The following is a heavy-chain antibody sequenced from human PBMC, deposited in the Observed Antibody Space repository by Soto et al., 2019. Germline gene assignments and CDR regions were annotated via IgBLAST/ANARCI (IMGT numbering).Heavy chain of an antibody. CDR2: ISYGGSKK. Sequence: QVPLVESGGGVVQPGRSLRLSCAASGFTFSNYAMHWVRQTPGKGLEWVAVISYGGSKKYYADSVKGRFTISRDNSKNTLYLQMNSLRAEDTSVYYCAREASYSPDYWGQGTLVTVSA. CDR1: GFTFSNYA. D-gene: IGHD1-26*01. J-gene: IGHJ4*02. CDR3: AREASYSPDY. V-gene: IGHV3-30-3*01.